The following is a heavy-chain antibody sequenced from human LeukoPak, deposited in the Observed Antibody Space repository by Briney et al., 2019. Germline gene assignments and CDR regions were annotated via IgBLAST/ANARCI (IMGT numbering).Heavy chain of an antibody. D-gene: IGHD3-22*01. Sequence: SETLSLTCTVSGGSISSSSYYWGWIRQPPEKGLEWIGSIYYSGSTYYNPSLKSRVTISVDTSKNQFSLKLSSVTAADTAVYYCARDGQASGYYYDSSGPYYFDYWGQGTLVTVSS. J-gene: IGHJ4*02. CDR1: GGSISSSSYY. CDR2: IYYSGST. V-gene: IGHV4-39*07. CDR3: ARDGQASGYYYDSSGPYYFDY.